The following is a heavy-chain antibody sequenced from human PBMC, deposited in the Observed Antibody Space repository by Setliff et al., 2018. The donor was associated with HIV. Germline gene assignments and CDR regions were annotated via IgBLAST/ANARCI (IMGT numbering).Heavy chain of an antibody. V-gene: IGHV4-59*11. CDR3: ARDARWLQFPYFDY. D-gene: IGHD5-12*01. CDR2: IYYNGNT. J-gene: IGHJ4*01. Sequence: SETLSLTCAVSGGSISSHYWSWIRLPPGKGLEWIGTIYYNGNTNYNPSLKSRVAISVDTSKNLFSLKLTSVTPADTAVYYCARDARWLQFPYFDYWGQGTLVT. CDR1: GGSISSHY.